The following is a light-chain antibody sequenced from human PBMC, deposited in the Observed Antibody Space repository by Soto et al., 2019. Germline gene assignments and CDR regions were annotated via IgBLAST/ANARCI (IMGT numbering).Light chain of an antibody. V-gene: IGKV3-15*01. CDR1: QSVSGN. J-gene: IGKJ5*01. CDR3: HQYNNWPPIT. Sequence: EIVMTQSPATLSVSPGERATLFCRASQSVSGNLAWYQQKPGQAPRLLIYGASTRATGIPARFSGSGSGTEFTLTISSLQSEDFAVYYCHQYNNWPPITVGQGTRLEIK. CDR2: GAS.